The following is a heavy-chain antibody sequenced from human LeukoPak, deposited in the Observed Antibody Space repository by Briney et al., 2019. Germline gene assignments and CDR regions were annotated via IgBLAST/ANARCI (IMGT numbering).Heavy chain of an antibody. Sequence: PGGSLRLSCVVSGFTSSSYWMSWVRQAPGKGLEWVANVNQDGSEKYYVDSVKGRFTISRDNAKNSLYLQMNSLRAEDTAVYYCARDDSSGWSLYYYYYYGMDVWGQGTTVTVSS. V-gene: IGHV3-7*01. D-gene: IGHD6-19*01. CDR2: VNQDGSEK. CDR1: GFTSSSYW. CDR3: ARDDSSGWSLYYYYYYGMDV. J-gene: IGHJ6*02.